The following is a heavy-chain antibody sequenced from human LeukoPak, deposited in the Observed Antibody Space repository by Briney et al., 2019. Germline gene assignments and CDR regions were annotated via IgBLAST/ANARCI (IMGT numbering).Heavy chain of an antibody. D-gene: IGHD2-2*01. Sequence: PGGSLRLSCAASGFTFSSYAMSWVRQAPGKGLEWVSAISGSGGSTYYAGSVKGRFTISRDNAKNSLYLQMNSLRAEDTAVYYCARAQGYCSSTSCYGPSWFDPWGQGTLVTVSS. J-gene: IGHJ5*02. CDR1: GFTFSSYA. V-gene: IGHV3-23*01. CDR2: ISGSGGST. CDR3: ARAQGYCSSTSCYGPSWFDP.